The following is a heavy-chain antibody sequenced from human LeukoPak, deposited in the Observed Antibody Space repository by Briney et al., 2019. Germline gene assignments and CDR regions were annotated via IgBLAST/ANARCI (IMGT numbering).Heavy chain of an antibody. V-gene: IGHV3-30-3*01. CDR3: ARVNYYGSGTLDY. Sequence: GGSLRLSCAASGFTFSSYAMHWVRQAPGKGLEWVAVISYDGSNKYYADSVKGRFTISRDNSKNTLYLQMNSLRAEDTAVYYCARVNYYGSGTLDYWGQGTLVTVSS. CDR1: GFTFSSYA. CDR2: ISYDGSNK. D-gene: IGHD3-10*01. J-gene: IGHJ4*02.